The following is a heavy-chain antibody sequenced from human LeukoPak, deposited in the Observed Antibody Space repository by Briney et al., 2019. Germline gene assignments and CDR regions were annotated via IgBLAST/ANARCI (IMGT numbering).Heavy chain of an antibody. CDR2: IKQGGSEI. Sequence: GGSLRLSCAASGFTFSRFWMSWVRQAPGKGLEYVALIKQGGSEIFHMDSVKGRFTISRDDATNSLYLQMNSLRVEDTALYYCARDRESESDSEGDYWGQGTLVTASS. CDR3: ARDRESESDSEGDY. CDR1: GFTFSRFW. D-gene: IGHD4-11*01. V-gene: IGHV3-7*01. J-gene: IGHJ4*02.